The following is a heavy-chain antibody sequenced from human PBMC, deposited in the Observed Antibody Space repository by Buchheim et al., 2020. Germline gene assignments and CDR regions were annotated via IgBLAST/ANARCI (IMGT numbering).Heavy chain of an antibody. V-gene: IGHV4-59*01. CDR1: GGSISSDY. J-gene: IGHJ1*01. CDR3: ARGSGNSWHLLH. D-gene: IGHD6-13*01. Sequence: QVQLQESGPGPVKPSETLSLTCTVSGGSISSDYWSWIRQSPGKGLEWIGCIFYSGNTHYNPSLKSRVTISSYKSKNQFSLKLNSVTAADTAVYYCARGSGNSWHLLHWGQGTL. CDR2: IFYSGNT.